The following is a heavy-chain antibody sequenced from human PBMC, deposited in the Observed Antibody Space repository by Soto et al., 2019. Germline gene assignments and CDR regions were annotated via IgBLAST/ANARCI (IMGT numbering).Heavy chain of an antibody. Sequence: GGSLRLSCAASGFTFSSYGMAWVRLAPGKGLEWVSSIVSSGSYVYYADSVKGRFTVSRDNAEGSLYLQMNSLRAEDTAVYYCARGIAPGGTAYHFDSWGQGTPVTVSS. CDR2: IVSSGSYV. V-gene: IGHV3-21*01. D-gene: IGHD6-13*01. CDR3: ARGIAPGGTAYHFDS. CDR1: GFTFSSYG. J-gene: IGHJ4*02.